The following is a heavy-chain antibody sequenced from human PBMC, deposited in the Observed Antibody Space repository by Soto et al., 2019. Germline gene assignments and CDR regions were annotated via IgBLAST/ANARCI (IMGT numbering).Heavy chain of an antibody. CDR3: AREVPAAIDY. CDR2: ISYDGGNK. J-gene: IGHJ4*02. V-gene: IGHV3-30*01. CDR1: GFTFSSYA. D-gene: IGHD2-2*02. Sequence: GGSLRLSCAASGFTFSSYAMHWVRQAPGEGLEWVAVISYDGGNKYYADSVKGRFTVSRDNSKNTLYLQMNSLRVEDTAVYYCAREVPAAIDYWGQGTLVTVSS.